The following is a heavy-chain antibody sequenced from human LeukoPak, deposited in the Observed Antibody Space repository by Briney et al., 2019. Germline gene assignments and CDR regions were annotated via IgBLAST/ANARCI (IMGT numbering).Heavy chain of an antibody. CDR1: GFIFSTYG. J-gene: IGHJ4*02. D-gene: IGHD3-16*01. Sequence: PGGSLRLSCAASGFIFSTYGMHWVRQAPGKGLEWVAVIWDDGSNKNYADSVKGRVTISRDNSQNTLHLQMNSLRAEDTAIYYCARDGGRYSSDYWGQGTLVTVSS. CDR3: ARDGGRYSSDY. V-gene: IGHV3-33*01. CDR2: IWDDGSNK.